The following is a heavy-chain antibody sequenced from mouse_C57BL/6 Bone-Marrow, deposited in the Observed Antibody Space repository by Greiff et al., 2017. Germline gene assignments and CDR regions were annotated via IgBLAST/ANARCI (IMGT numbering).Heavy chain of an antibody. J-gene: IGHJ1*03. CDR3: ARADYDGTFDV. Sequence: VQLQQSGPELVKPGASVKLSCKASGYTFTSYGISWVKQRTGQGLEWIGEIYPRSGNTYYNEKFKGKATLTADKSSSTAYMELRSLTSEDSAVYFCARADYDGTFDVWGTGTTVTVSS. V-gene: IGHV1-81*01. CDR1: GYTFTSYG. D-gene: IGHD1-1*01. CDR2: IYPRSGNT.